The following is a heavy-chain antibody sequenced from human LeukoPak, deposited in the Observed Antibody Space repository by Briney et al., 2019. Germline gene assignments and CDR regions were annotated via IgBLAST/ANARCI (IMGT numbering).Heavy chain of an antibody. J-gene: IGHJ2*01. CDR3: ARGPPHGDYVRYWYFDL. Sequence: SGTLSLTCAVPGGSISSSNWWSWVRQPPGKGLEWIGEIYHSGSTNYNPSRKSRVTISVDKSKNQFSLKLSSVTAADTAVYYCARGPPHGDYVRYWYFDLWGRGTLVTVSS. V-gene: IGHV4-4*02. CDR2: IYHSGST. D-gene: IGHD4-17*01. CDR1: GGSISSSNW.